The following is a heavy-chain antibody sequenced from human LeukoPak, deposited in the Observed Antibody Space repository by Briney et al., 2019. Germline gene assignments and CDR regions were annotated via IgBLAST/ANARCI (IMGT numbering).Heavy chain of an antibody. CDR2: ISGSGGST. CDR1: GFTFSSYA. J-gene: IGHJ4*02. V-gene: IGHV3-23*01. CDR3: AKTDYYGSGPDY. Sequence: PGGSLRPSCAASGFTFSSYAMNWVRHAPGKGLEWVSAISGSGGSTYYADSVKGRFTISRDNSKNTLYLQMNSLRAEDTAVYYCAKTDYYGSGPDYWGQGTLVTVSS. D-gene: IGHD3-10*01.